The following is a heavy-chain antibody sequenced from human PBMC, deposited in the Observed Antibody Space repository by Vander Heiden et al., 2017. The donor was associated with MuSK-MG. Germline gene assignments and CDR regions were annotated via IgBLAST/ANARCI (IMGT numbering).Heavy chain of an antibody. CDR1: GFTFSSSG. V-gene: IGHV3-64D*06. J-gene: IGHJ4*02. CDR2: ISDHGGTT. D-gene: IGHD5-12*01. Sequence: EVQLVESGGGLVQPGGSLRLSGSASGFTFSSSGMHWVRQAPGEGLEYVAAISDHGGTTYYADSVKGRFIISRDNSKNMLFLQMSSLRGEDTAVYYCVKAERDRWLQGDDWGQGTLVTVSS. CDR3: VKAERDRWLQGDD.